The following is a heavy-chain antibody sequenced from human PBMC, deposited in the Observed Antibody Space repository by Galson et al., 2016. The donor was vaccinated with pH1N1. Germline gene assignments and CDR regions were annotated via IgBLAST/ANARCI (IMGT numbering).Heavy chain of an antibody. CDR2: IKEDGSET. CDR3: TRKIGAD. J-gene: IGHJ4*02. V-gene: IGHV3-7*01. D-gene: IGHD3-22*01. CDR1: GFTFSNYW. Sequence: SLRLSCAASGFTFSNYWMHWVRQVPGKGLEWVANIKEDGSETYYVGSVKGRFTISRDNAKSSVYLQMNSLRAEDTAVYYCTRKIGADWGQGTLVTVSS.